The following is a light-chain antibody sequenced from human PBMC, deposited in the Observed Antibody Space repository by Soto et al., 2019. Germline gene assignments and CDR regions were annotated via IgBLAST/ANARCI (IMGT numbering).Light chain of an antibody. CDR1: SSDIGGYNY. V-gene: IGLV2-14*03. CDR3: SSYRTANTVL. CDR2: DFS. Sequence: QSALTQPASVSGSPGQSITISCTGTSSDIGGYNYVSWYQQHPGKAPKLMISDFSNRPSGVSNRFSGSKSGNTASLTISGLQAVDEADYYCSSYRTANTVLFGGGTKLTVL. J-gene: IGLJ2*01.